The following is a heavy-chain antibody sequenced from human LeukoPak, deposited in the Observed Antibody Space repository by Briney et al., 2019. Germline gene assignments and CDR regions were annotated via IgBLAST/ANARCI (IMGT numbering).Heavy chain of an antibody. CDR3: AKSLGATLDAFDI. Sequence: GGSLRLSCAASGFPFSSYWMHWVRQVPGKGLEWVSAISGSGGSTYYADSVKGRFTISRDNSKNTLYLQMNSLRAEDTAVYYCAKSLGATLDAFDIWGQGTMVTVSS. V-gene: IGHV3-23*01. D-gene: IGHD1-26*01. J-gene: IGHJ3*02. CDR2: ISGSGGST. CDR1: GFPFSSYW.